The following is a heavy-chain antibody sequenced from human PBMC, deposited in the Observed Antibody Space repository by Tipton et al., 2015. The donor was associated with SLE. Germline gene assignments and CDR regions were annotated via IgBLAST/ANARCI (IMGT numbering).Heavy chain of an antibody. CDR1: GDSITTSNYY. V-gene: IGHV4-39*07. Sequence: TLSLTCIVSGDSITTSNYYWGWIRQPPGKGLEWIGSIYYSGSTYYNPSLKSRVTISVDTSKNQFSLKLRSVTAADTAVYYCAREDIVIVPAAAGWAFDIWGQGTMVTVSS. CDR3: AREDIVIVPAAAGWAFDI. D-gene: IGHD2-2*01. CDR2: IYYSGST. J-gene: IGHJ3*02.